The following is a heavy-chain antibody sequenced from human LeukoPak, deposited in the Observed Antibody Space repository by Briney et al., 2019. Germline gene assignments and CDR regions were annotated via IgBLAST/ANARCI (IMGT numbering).Heavy chain of an antibody. Sequence: SETLSLTCTVSGGSISSGDYYWSWIRQPPGKGLEWIGYIYYSGSSYYNPSLKSRVTISVDTSKNQFSLKLSSVTAADTAVCYCARDYGYGDYYRWFDPWGQGTLVTVSS. CDR3: ARDYGYGDYYRWFDP. J-gene: IGHJ5*02. V-gene: IGHV4-30-4*01. D-gene: IGHD4-17*01. CDR1: GGSISSGDYY. CDR2: IYYSGSS.